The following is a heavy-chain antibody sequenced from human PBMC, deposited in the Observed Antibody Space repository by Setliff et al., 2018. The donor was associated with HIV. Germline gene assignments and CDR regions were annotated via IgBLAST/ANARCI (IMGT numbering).Heavy chain of an antibody. D-gene: IGHD3-16*02. J-gene: IGHJ4*02. CDR3: ARGSDYIWGNYRFPFDY. Sequence: PGGSLRLSCAASGFLFHTYWMHWVRQAPGKGLAWVSRIDGDGSPTHYADSVKGRFTISRDNVKNSLYLQMNSLRAEDTAVYYCARGSDYIWGNYRFPFDYWGLGTMVTVSS. V-gene: IGHV3-74*01. CDR1: GFLFHTYW. CDR2: IDGDGSPT.